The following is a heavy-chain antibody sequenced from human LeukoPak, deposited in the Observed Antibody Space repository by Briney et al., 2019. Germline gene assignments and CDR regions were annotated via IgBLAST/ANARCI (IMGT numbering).Heavy chain of an antibody. D-gene: IGHD3-10*01. CDR3: ARGKMVRGAGDWFDP. J-gene: IGHJ5*02. CDR2: ISAYNGNT. V-gene: IGHV1-18*01. Sequence: ASVKVSRKASGYTFTSYGISWVRQAPGQGLEWMGWISAYNGNTNYAQKLQGRVTMTTDTSTSTAYMELRSLRSDDTAVYYCARGKMVRGAGDWFDPWGQGTLVTVSS. CDR1: GYTFTSYG.